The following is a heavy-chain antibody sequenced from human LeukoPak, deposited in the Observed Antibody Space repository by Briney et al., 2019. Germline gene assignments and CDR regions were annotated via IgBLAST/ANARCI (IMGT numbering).Heavy chain of an antibody. J-gene: IGHJ6*03. Sequence: SETLSLTCTVSGGSISTSNYYWGWIRQPPGKGLEWIGNIFYSGSTYYGPSLKSRLTISLDTSRNQFSLKLNSVTAADTAVYYCAKSQRGYYPRRTYYYYMDVWGKGTTVTVSS. CDR1: GGSISTSNYY. CDR2: IFYSGST. V-gene: IGHV4-39*07. D-gene: IGHD1-26*01. CDR3: AKSQRGYYPRRTYYYYMDV.